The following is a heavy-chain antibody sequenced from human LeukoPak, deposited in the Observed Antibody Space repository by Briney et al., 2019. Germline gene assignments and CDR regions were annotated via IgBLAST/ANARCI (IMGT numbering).Heavy chain of an antibody. V-gene: IGHV3-74*01. D-gene: IGHD2-8*01. CDR1: GFTVSRYW. CDR3: VRVGQGYCTNRVCSIYDY. Sequence: GGSLRLFCAASGFTVSRYWMNWVRQAPGKGLVWISRMNSNGSNTTYADSVKGRFTISRDNAKNTLYLQMNSLRVDDTAVYYCVRVGQGYCTNRVCSIYDYWGQGTLVTVSS. J-gene: IGHJ4*02. CDR2: MNSNGSNT.